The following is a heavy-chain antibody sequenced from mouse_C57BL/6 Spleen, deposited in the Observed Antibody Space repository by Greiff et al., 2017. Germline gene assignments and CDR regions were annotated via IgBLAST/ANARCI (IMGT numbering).Heavy chain of an antibody. CDR1: GYTFTSYW. V-gene: IGHV1-64*01. D-gene: IGHD1-1*01. CDR3: ARRGDYYDAFDY. J-gene: IGHJ2*01. Sequence: QVQLQQPGAELVKPGASVKLSCKASGYTFTSYWMHWVKQRPGQGLEWIGMIHPNSGSTNYNEKFKSKATLTVDKSSSTAYMQLSSLTSEDSAVYFCARRGDYYDAFDYWGQGTTLTVSA. CDR2: IHPNSGST.